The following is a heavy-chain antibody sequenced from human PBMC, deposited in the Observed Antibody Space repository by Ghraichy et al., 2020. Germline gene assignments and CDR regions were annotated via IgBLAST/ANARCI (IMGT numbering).Heavy chain of an antibody. CDR3: ARDEHYYTSGSLPDY. Sequence: ASVKASCKASGYRFTSYGVSWVRQAPGQGLEWMAWISAYNGNTNYAQKFQGRVTMTTDTSTSTAYMELRSLRSDDTAVYYCARDEHYYTSGSLPDYWGQGTLVTVSS. D-gene: IGHD3-10*01. CDR2: ISAYNGNT. V-gene: IGHV1-18*01. J-gene: IGHJ4*02. CDR1: GYRFTSYG.